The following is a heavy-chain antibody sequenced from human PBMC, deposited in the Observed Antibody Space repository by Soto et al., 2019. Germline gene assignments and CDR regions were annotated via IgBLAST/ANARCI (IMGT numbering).Heavy chain of an antibody. J-gene: IGHJ6*02. Sequence: QLVESGGGSVQPGRSLRLSCAPSGFTFSSYEMNWVRQAPGKGLEWVSYISVSGTMRFYAYAVKGRFTISRDNTKKILYLQMNSLRAEDTALYYCATAGLTGTVWGQGTTVTVSS. D-gene: IGHD3-9*01. CDR3: ATAGLTGTV. CDR2: ISVSGTMR. CDR1: GFTFSSYE. V-gene: IGHV3-48*03.